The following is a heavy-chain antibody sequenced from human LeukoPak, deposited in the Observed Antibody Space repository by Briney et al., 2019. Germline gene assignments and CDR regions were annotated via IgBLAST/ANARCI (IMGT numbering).Heavy chain of an antibody. CDR3: AKEYDSGGYGAYFDY. Sequence: GGCLRLSCTASKFTFSNYCMQWVRQAPCKGLEWVAVISSDGGTKYYADSVKGRFTLSRDNSRNTLDLQMNSLGPEDTAVYYCAKEYDSGGYGAYFDYWGQGTLVTVSS. V-gene: IGHV3-30*18. D-gene: IGHD3-10*01. CDR1: KFTFSNYC. CDR2: ISSDGGTK. J-gene: IGHJ4*02.